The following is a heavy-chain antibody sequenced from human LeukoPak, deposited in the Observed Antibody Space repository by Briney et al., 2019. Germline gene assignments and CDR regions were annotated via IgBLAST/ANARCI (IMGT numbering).Heavy chain of an antibody. CDR2: IQTSGRV. J-gene: IGHJ4*02. CDR3: ARDRGNGDYGDYFDS. CDR1: GGSVTSGPNY. Sequence: SRTLSLTCSVSGGSVTSGPNYWNWIRRPAGKGLEWIGRIQTSGRVNYNPSLKSRVTVYLDTPKNLVSLKLTSVTAADTAVYYCARDRGNGDYGDYFDSWGQGTQVTVSS. D-gene: IGHD4-17*01. V-gene: IGHV4-61*02.